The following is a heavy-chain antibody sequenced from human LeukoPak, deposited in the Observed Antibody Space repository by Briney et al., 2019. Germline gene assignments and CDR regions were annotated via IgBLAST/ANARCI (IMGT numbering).Heavy chain of an antibody. CDR1: SFTLNPYN. CDR2: FTDNGGST. J-gene: IGHJ4*02. Sequence: GVSLTLPCSPSSFTLNPYNMHCPRQSPGEALETVSDFTDNGGSTFYADSVKGRFTNSRDNSKNTLYLQMSSLRAEDTAMYYCARRGDYSAYDCWGQGTLVTDSS. CDR3: ARRGDYSAYDC. V-gene: IGHV3-64D*06. D-gene: IGHD4-11*01.